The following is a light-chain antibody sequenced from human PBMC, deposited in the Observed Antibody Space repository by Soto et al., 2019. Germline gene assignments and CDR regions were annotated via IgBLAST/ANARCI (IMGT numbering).Light chain of an antibody. Sequence: EIVLTQSPDTLSLSPGERATLSCRASQSVSSSLAWYQQKPGQAPRLLIYDASNRATGIPARFSGSGSGTAFTLTITSREAEDFAVYYCQQRSNWPPEVTFGPGTKVDIK. V-gene: IGKV3-11*01. CDR1: QSVSSS. CDR3: QQRSNWPPEVT. CDR2: DAS. J-gene: IGKJ3*01.